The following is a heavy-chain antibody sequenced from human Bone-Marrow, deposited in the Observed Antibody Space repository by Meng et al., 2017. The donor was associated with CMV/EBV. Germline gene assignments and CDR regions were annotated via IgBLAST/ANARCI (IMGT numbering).Heavy chain of an antibody. J-gene: IGHJ6*02. V-gene: IGHV3-43*02. CDR2: ISWDGGST. CDR3: AKDATTGPLYYYYGMDV. D-gene: IGHD1-1*01. CDR1: GFTFSRND. Sequence: GESLKISCAASGFTFSRNDMHWVRQVPRKGLEWVSLISWDGGSTYYADSVKGRFTISRDNSKNSLYLQMNSLRTEDTALYYCAKDATTGPLYYYYGMDVWGQGTTVTVSS.